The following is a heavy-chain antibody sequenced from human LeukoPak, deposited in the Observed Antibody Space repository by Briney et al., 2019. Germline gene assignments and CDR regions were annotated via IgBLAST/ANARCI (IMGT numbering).Heavy chain of an antibody. V-gene: IGHV1-18*01. J-gene: IGHJ4*02. D-gene: IGHD3-16*02. CDR2: ISAYNGNT. CDR3: ARDQNDYVWGSYRDKSYYFDY. Sequence: ASVKVSCEASGYTFTSYGISWVRQAPGQGLEWMGWISAYNGNTNYAQKLQGRVTMTTDTSTSTAYMELRSLRSDDTAVYYCARDQNDYVWGSYRDKSYYFDYWGQGTLVTVSS. CDR1: GYTFTSYG.